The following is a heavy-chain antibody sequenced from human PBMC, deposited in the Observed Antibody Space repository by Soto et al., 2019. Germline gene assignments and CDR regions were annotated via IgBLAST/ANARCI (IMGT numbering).Heavy chain of an antibody. J-gene: IGHJ6*02. D-gene: IGHD2-15*01. CDR3: AGVGGITRNYYYYGMDV. CDR1: GYTFTSYD. Sequence: ASVKVSCKASGYTFTSYDINWVRQATGQGLEWMGWMNPNSGNTGYAQKFQGRVTITADESTSTAYMELSSLRSEDTAVYYCAGVGGITRNYYYYGMDVWGQGTTVTVSS. V-gene: IGHV1-8*01. CDR2: MNPNSGNT.